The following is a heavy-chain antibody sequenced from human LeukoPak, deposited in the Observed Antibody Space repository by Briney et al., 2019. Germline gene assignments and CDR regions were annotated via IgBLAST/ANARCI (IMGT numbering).Heavy chain of an antibody. D-gene: IGHD6-19*01. CDR3: VRGRYSSGWFKDKNWFDP. Sequence: YPSETLSLTCTVSGGSISSYYWSWIRQPAGKGLEWIGRIHTSGSTNYNPSLKSRLTMSVDTSKNQFSLKLSSVTAADTAVYYCVRGRYSSGWFKDKNWFDPWGQGIPVTVSS. CDR1: GGSISSYY. CDR2: IHTSGST. J-gene: IGHJ5*02. V-gene: IGHV4-4*07.